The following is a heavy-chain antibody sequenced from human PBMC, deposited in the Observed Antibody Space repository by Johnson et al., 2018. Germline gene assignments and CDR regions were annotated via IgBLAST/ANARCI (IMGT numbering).Heavy chain of an antibody. V-gene: IGHV3-13*01. CDR3: AREGQITFGRNSSYGMDV. CDR1: GFTFSSYW. D-gene: IGHD3-16*01. Sequence: VQLQESGGGLVQPGGSLRLSCAASGFTFSSYWMHWVRQATGKGLEWVSAIGTAGDTYYPGSVKGRFTNSRENAKNSLYLQMNSLRAGDTAVYYCAREGQITFGRNSSYGMDVWGQGTTVTVSS. CDR2: IGTAGDT. J-gene: IGHJ6*02.